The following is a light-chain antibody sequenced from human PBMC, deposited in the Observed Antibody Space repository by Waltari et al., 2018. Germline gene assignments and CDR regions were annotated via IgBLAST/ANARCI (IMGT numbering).Light chain of an antibody. CDR2: GAS. CDR3: QQYGSSPPFT. CDR1: RMSSSSL. Sequence: RASRMSSSSLLAGYRQKPGQAPSRLIHGASSRATGIPDRFSGSGSGTDFTLTISRLEPEDFAVYYCQQYGSSPPFTFGQGTKLEI. J-gene: IGKJ2*01. V-gene: IGKV3-20*01.